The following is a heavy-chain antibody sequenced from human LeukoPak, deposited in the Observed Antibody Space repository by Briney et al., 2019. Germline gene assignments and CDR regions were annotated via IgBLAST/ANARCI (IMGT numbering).Heavy chain of an antibody. CDR2: IYSGGIT. V-gene: IGHV3-53*01. J-gene: IGHJ4*02. CDR3: ARGPGYSSSWYYFDY. Sequence: GGSLRLSCAASGFTVSTNYMSWVRQAPGKGLEWVSVIYSGGITYYAESVKGRFTISRNNSKNTLFLQMNSLRADDTAVYYCARGPGYSSSWYYFDYWGQGTLVTVSS. CDR1: GFTVSTNY. D-gene: IGHD6-13*01.